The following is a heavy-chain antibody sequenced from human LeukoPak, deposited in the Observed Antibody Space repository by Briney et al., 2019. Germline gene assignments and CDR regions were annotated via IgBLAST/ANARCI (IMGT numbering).Heavy chain of an antibody. CDR1: GYTFTGYY. CDR3: GSSSGYYQNDAFDI. J-gene: IGHJ3*02. V-gene: IGHV1-2*04. CDR2: INPNSGGT. Sequence: ASVKVSCKASGYTFTGYYMHWVRQAPGQGLEWMGWINPNSGGTNYAQKFQGWVTMTRDTSISTAYMELSRLRSDDTAVYYCGSSSGYYQNDAFDIWGQGTMVTVSS. D-gene: IGHD3-22*01.